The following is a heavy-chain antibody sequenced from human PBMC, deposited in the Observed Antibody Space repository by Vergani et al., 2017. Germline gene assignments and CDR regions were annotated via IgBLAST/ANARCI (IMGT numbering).Heavy chain of an antibody. Sequence: QVQLVQSGAEVKKPGASVKVFCKASGYTFSSYGITWVRQAPGQGLEWMGWISAYNGNTNYAQKLQGRVTMTTDTSTSTAYMELRSLRSDDTAVYYCARGAASSGFWAGIDYWGQGTLVTVSS. V-gene: IGHV1-18*01. D-gene: IGHD6-19*01. J-gene: IGHJ4*02. CDR1: GYTFSSYG. CDR3: ARGAASSGFWAGIDY. CDR2: ISAYNGNT.